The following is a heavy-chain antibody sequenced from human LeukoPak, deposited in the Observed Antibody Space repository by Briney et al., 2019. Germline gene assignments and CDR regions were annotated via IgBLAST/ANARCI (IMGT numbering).Heavy chain of an antibody. CDR1: GGSISSYY. CDR3: AREPPNCSSTSCYTGDWDY. J-gene: IGHJ4*02. D-gene: IGHD2-2*02. Sequence: PSETLSLTCTVSGGSISSYYWSWIRQPPGKGLEWIGYIYHSGSTNYNPSLKSRVTISVDRSKNQFSLKLSSVTAADTAVYYCAREPPNCSSTSCYTGDWDYWGQGTLVTVSS. CDR2: IYHSGST. V-gene: IGHV4-59*12.